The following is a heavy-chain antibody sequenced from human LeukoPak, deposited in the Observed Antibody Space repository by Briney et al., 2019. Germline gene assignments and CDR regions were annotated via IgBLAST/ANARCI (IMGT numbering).Heavy chain of an antibody. CDR2: IYTSGST. CDR3: ARVITMVRGGIGFDY. Sequence: SETLSLTCTVSGGSISSYYWSWIRQPAGKGREWVGRIYTSGSTNYNPSLKSRVTMSVDTSKNQFSLKLSSVTAADTAVYYCARVITMVRGGIGFDYWGQGTLVTVSS. J-gene: IGHJ4*02. V-gene: IGHV4-4*07. CDR1: GGSISSYY. D-gene: IGHD3-10*01.